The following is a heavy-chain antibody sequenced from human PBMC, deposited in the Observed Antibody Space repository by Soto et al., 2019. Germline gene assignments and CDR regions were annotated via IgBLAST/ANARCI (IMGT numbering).Heavy chain of an antibody. CDR3: ARESHDILTGPPWVWYFDL. CDR1: GGSFSGYY. J-gene: IGHJ2*01. D-gene: IGHD3-9*01. V-gene: IGHV4-34*01. CDR2: INDRGSI. Sequence: QVQLQQWGAGPLRPLETLSLTCGVSGGSFSGYYWAWIRQSPGKGLEWIGEINDRGSINYNPSLNIRVSISVDTSKNHYSLNLRSVTAADTAVYYCARESHDILTGPPWVWYFDLWGRGTLVTVSS.